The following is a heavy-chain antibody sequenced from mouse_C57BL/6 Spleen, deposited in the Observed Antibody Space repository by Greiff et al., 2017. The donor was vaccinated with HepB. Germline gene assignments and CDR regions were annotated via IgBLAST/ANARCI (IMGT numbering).Heavy chain of an antibody. CDR1: GYTFTDYE. V-gene: IGHV1-15*01. J-gene: IGHJ3*01. D-gene: IGHD4-1*01. CDR2: IDPETGGT. Sequence: LQESGAELVRPGASVTLSCKASGYTFTDYEMHWVKQTPVHGLEWIGAIDPETGGTAYNQKFKGKAILTADKSSSTAYMELRSLTSEDSAVYYCTRSGWDGAYWGQGTLVTVSA. CDR3: TRSGWDGAY.